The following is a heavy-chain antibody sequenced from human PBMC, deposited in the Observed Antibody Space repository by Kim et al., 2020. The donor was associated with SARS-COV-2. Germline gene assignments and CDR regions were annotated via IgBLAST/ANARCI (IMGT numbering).Heavy chain of an antibody. CDR3: ARGIAAAGTAFDY. V-gene: IGHV4-31*02. D-gene: IGHD6-13*01. J-gene: IGHJ4*02. Sequence: NPSLKIRCTLYEDTSKNHFSLKLSSVTAADTAVYYCARGIAAAGTAFDYWGQGTLVTVSS.